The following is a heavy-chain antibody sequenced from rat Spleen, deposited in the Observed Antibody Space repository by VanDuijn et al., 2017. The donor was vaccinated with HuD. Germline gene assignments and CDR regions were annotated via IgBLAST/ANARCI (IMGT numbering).Heavy chain of an antibody. D-gene: IGHD1-12*02. CDR1: GFTFSNYD. CDR2: ISPSGGST. J-gene: IGHJ2*01. V-gene: IGHV5-25*01. Sequence: EVQLVESGGGLVQPGRSLKLSCAASGFTFSNYDMAWVRQAPTKGLEWVASISPSGGSTYYRDSVKGRFTVSRDNAKSTLYLQMDSLRSEDTATYYCARHRGYYYDGSYYYDYWGQGVMVTVSS. CDR3: ARHRGYYYDGSYYYDY.